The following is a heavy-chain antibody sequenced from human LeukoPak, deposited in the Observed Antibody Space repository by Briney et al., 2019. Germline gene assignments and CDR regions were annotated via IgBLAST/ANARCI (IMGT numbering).Heavy chain of an antibody. CDR2: INPNSGGT. CDR3: ARDLRYYDYVWGSYRLNY. D-gene: IGHD3-16*02. Sequence: ASVKVSCKASGYTFTGYYMHWVRQAPRQGLEWMGRINPNSGGTNYAQKFQGRVTMTRDTSISTAYMELSRLRSDDTAVYYCARDLRYYDYVWGSYRLNYWGQGTLVTVSS. CDR1: GYTFTGYY. V-gene: IGHV1-2*06. J-gene: IGHJ4*02.